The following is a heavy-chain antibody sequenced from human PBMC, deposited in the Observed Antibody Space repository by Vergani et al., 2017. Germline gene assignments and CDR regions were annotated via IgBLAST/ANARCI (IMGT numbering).Heavy chain of an antibody. V-gene: IGHV4-59*10. CDR3: ARAPAQAYLNYFDY. D-gene: IGHD2-15*01. Sequence: QVQLQQWGAGLLKSSETLSLTCAVSGGSISSYYWSWIRQPAGKGLEWIGRIYTSGSTNYNPSLKSRVTMSVDTSKTQFSLKLSSVTAAYTAVYYCARAPAQAYLNYFDYWGQGTLVTVSS. CDR1: GGSISSYY. J-gene: IGHJ4*02. CDR2: IYTSGST.